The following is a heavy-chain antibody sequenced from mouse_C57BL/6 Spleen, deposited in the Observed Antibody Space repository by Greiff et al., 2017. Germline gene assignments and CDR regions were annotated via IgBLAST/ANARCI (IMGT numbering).Heavy chain of an antibody. CDR1: GFNIKDYY. V-gene: IGHV14-2*01. CDR2: IDPEDGET. D-gene: IGHD2-4*01. CDR3: SRDNDYDLHAMAY. J-gene: IGHJ4*01. Sequence: VQLQQSGAELVKPGASVRLSSPASGFNIKDYYMHWVKQRTEQGLEWIGRIDPEDGETKYAPKFQGKATITADTSSNTAYLQLSSLTSEDTAVYYCSRDNDYDLHAMAYWRQGTSGTVSS.